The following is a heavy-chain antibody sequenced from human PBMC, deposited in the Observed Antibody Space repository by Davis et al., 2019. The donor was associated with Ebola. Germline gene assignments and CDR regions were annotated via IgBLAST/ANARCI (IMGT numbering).Heavy chain of an antibody. CDR3: ARERSPAYFDY. D-gene: IGHD2-2*01. CDR2: ISRSSSYI. V-gene: IGHV3-21*01. CDR1: GFTFSSYS. J-gene: IGHJ4*02. Sequence: GGSLRLSCAASGFTFSSYSMNWVRQAPGKGLEWVSSISRSSSYIYYADSVKGRFTISRDNAKNSLYLQMNSLRAEDTAVYYCARERSPAYFDYWGQGTLVTVSS.